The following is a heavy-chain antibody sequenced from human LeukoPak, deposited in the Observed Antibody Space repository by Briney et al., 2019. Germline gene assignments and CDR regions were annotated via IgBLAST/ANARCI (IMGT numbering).Heavy chain of an antibody. J-gene: IGHJ4*02. Sequence: SETLSLTCAVYGGSFSGYYWSWIRQPPGKGLEWIGEINHSGSTNYNPSLKSRVTISVGTSKNQFSLKLSSVTAADTAVYYCARGPYSSGWYKSNYYFDYWGQGTLVTVSS. CDR3: ARGPYSSGWYKSNYYFDY. D-gene: IGHD6-19*01. V-gene: IGHV4-34*01. CDR2: INHSGST. CDR1: GGSFSGYY.